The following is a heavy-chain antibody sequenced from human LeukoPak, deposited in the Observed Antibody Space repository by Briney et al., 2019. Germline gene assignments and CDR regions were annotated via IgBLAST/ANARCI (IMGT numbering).Heavy chain of an antibody. Sequence: GGSLRLSCAASGFTFSDSAMTWVRQAPGKGLEWVSLINFSGGNTYYADSVKGRFTISRDNSKDTLYLQMNSLRAEDTAIYYCVGDIEFSTWGLGTMVTVSS. CDR2: INFSGGNT. CDR3: VGDIEFST. CDR1: GFTFSDSA. V-gene: IGHV3-23*01. J-gene: IGHJ3*01. D-gene: IGHD3-3*02.